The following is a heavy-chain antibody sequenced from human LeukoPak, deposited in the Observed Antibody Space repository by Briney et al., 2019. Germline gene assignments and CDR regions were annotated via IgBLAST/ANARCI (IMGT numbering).Heavy chain of an antibody. CDR1: GFTFSDYY. Sequence: GGSLRLSCAASGFTFSDYYMSWIRQAPGKGLEWVSYISSSGSTIYYADSVEGRFTISRDNDKNSLYLQMNSLRAEDTAVYYCARAEGYNWFDPWGQGTLVTVSS. CDR2: ISSSGSTI. CDR3: ARAEGYNWFDP. J-gene: IGHJ5*02. V-gene: IGHV3-11*04.